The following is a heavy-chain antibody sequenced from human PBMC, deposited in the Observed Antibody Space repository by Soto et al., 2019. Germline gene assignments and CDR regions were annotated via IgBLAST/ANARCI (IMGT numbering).Heavy chain of an antibody. Sequence: PGWSLRLSCAGSVFTFSNYWMSWVRQAPGKGLEWVANIKQDGSEKYYVDSVKGRFTLSRDNAQNSLQLQMNSLRAEDTAIYFCARVAYGNGWIFDHWGQGTLVTVSS. V-gene: IGHV3-7*01. CDR2: IKQDGSEK. J-gene: IGHJ4*01. CDR3: ARVAYGNGWIFDH. D-gene: IGHD6-19*01. CDR1: VFTFSNYW.